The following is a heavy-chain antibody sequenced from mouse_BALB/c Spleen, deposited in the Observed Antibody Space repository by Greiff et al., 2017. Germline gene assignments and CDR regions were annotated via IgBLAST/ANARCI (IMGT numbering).Heavy chain of an antibody. CDR1: GFNIKDYY. CDR3: ARTGTGFDY. J-gene: IGHJ2*01. Sequence: VQLKESGAELVRPGALVKLSCKASGFNIKDYYMHWVKQRPEQGLEWIGWIDPENGNTIYDPKFQGKASITADTSSNTAYLQLSSLTSEDTAVYYCARTGTGFDYWGQGTTLTVSS. CDR2: IDPENGNT. D-gene: IGHD4-1*01. V-gene: IGHV14-1*02.